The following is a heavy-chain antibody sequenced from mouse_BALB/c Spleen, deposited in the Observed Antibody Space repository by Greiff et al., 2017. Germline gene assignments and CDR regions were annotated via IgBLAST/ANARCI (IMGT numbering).Heavy chain of an antibody. CDR1: GFNIKDTY. D-gene: IGHD1-1*01. CDR3: ARLDYAWFAY. J-gene: IGHJ3*01. V-gene: IGHV14-3*02. Sequence: EVKLVESGAELVKPGASVKLSCTASGFNIKDTYMHWVKQRPEQGLEWIGRIDPANGNTKYDPKFQGKATITADTSSNTAYLQLSSLTSEDTAVYYCARLDYAWFAYWGQGTLVIVSA. CDR2: IDPANGNT.